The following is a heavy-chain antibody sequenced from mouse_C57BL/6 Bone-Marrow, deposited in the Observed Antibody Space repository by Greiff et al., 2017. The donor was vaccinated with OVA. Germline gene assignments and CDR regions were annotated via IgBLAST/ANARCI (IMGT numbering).Heavy chain of an antibody. CDR2: ISSGGSYT. D-gene: IGHD2-12*01. CDR1: GFTFSSYG. J-gene: IGHJ3*01. CDR3: ATALYSAWFAD. V-gene: IGHV5-6*01. Sequence: EVQLVESGGDLVKPGGSLKLSCAASGFTFSSYGMSWVRQTPDKRLEWVGTISSGGSYTYYPDTVKGRFTISRDNAKTTLYLPISSLKSEDTAMYYCATALYSAWFADWGQGTLVTVSA.